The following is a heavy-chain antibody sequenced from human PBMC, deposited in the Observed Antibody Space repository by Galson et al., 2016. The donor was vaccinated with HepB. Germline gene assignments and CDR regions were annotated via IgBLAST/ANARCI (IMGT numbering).Heavy chain of an antibody. CDR1: GFSFSTYW. CDR2: IKEDGSET. Sequence: SLRLSCAASGFSFSTYWVAWVRQAPGKGLEWVANIKEDGSETFYADSAKGRFSISRDNAKNSVYLQMNSLRAEDTAVYYCLGFGYWGQGTLVTVSS. V-gene: IGHV3-7*01. D-gene: IGHD3-10*01. J-gene: IGHJ4*02. CDR3: LGFGY.